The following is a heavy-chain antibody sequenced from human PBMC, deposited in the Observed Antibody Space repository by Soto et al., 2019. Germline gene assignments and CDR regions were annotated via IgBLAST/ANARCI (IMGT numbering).Heavy chain of an antibody. J-gene: IGHJ4*02. Sequence: QITLKESGPTLVKPTQTLTLTCTFSGFSLSTSGVGVGWIRQPPGKALEWLTFIYLDDDKRNSPFMKSRLTITKDTTNNQVVLTMTNMDPVDTATYCCAHLVVAGITYYFDPWGQGTLVTVSS. CDR2: IYLDDDK. D-gene: IGHD2-15*01. V-gene: IGHV2-5*02. CDR3: AHLVVAGITYYFDP. CDR1: GFSLSTSGVG.